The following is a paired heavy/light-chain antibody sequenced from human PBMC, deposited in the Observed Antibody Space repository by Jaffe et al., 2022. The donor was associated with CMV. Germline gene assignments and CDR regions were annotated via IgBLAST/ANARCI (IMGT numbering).Light chain of an antibody. Sequence: DIVMTQSPLSLPVTPGEPASISCRSSQSLLHSNGYNYLDWYLQKPGKSPQLLIYLGSNRASGVPDRFSGSGSGTDFTLKISRVEAEDVGVYYCMQALQTPPTFGQGTRLEIK. CDR2: LGS. CDR3: MQALQTPPT. CDR1: QSLLHSNGYNY. J-gene: IGKJ5*01. V-gene: IGKV2-28*01.
Heavy chain of an antibody. CDR1: GFTFSSYS. Sequence: EVQLVESGGGLVQPGGSLRLSCAASGFTFSSYSMNWVRQAPGKGLEWVSYISSSSSTIYYADSVKGRFTISRDNAKNSLYLQMNSLRDEDTAVYYCARAWEDILTGWGPKAYYYYGMDVWGQGTTVSVSS. CDR2: ISSSSSTI. V-gene: IGHV3-48*02. J-gene: IGHJ6*02. CDR3: ARAWEDILTGWGPKAYYYYGMDV. D-gene: IGHD3-9*01.